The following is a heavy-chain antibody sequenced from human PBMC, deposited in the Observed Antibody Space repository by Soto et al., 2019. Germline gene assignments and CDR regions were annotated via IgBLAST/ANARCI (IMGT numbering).Heavy chain of an antibody. Sequence: QVRLQQWGAGLLKPSETLPLTCAVYGGSFSDYYWSWVRQPPGKGLEWIGEINLSGSTNYNPSLKIRVTISVDTSKNQFSLKLNSVTAADTAVYYCAREVPSRYFELWGRGTPVTVSS. CDR3: AREVPSRYFEL. J-gene: IGHJ2*01. V-gene: IGHV4-34*01. CDR1: GGSFSDYY. D-gene: IGHD3-10*01. CDR2: INLSGST.